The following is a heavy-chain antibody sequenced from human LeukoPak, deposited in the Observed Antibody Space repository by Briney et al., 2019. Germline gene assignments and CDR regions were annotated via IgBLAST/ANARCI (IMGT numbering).Heavy chain of an antibody. CDR3: AREDYYDSSGYYYGGDY. Sequence: SGTLSLTCAVYGGSFSGYYWRWIPQPPGKGLEWIGEINHSGSTNYNPSLKSRVTISVDTSKNQFSLKLSSVTAADAAVYYCAREDYYDSSGYYYGGDYWAQGTLVTVSS. CDR1: GGSFSGYY. D-gene: IGHD3-22*01. CDR2: INHSGST. J-gene: IGHJ4*02. V-gene: IGHV4-34*01.